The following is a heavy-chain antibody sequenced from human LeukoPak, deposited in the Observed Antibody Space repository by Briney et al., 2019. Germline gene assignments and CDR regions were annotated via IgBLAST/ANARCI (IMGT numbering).Heavy chain of an antibody. CDR1: GFTFSSYA. CDR2: ISGSGGST. J-gene: IGHJ4*02. V-gene: IGHV3-23*01. CDR3: AKDPPKLLWFGELNFDY. Sequence: GGSLRLSCAASGFTFSSYAMSWVRQPPGKGLEWVSAISGSGGSTYYADSVKGRFTISRDNSKNTLYLQMNSLRAEDTAVYYCAKDPPKLLWFGELNFDYWGQGTLVTVSS. D-gene: IGHD3-10*01.